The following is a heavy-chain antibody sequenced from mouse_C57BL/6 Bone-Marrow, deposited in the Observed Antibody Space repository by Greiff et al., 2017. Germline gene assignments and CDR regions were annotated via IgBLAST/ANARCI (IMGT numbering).Heavy chain of an antibody. D-gene: IGHD1-1*01. J-gene: IGHJ3*01. Sequence: QVQLQQSGAELARPGASVKLSCKASGYTFTSYGISWVKQRTGQGLEWIGEIYPRSGNSYYNEKFKGKATLTADNSSSTAYMELRILTSEDSAVYFCARNITTVARFAYWGKGTLVTVSA. V-gene: IGHV1-81*01. CDR2: IYPRSGNS. CDR3: ARNITTVARFAY. CDR1: GYTFTSYG.